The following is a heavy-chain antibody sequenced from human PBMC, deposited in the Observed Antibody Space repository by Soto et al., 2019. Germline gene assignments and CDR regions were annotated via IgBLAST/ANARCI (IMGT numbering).Heavy chain of an antibody. V-gene: IGHV3-33*01. Sequence: GGSLRLSCAPSGFTFSSYGLHWGSQAPGKEMVCVAVICYDGSNKYYVDSVKGRFTIPRENTKDSVYLQINSLRAKDTSMYYWAGERRAENGPLEEWSQG. D-gene: IGHD2-8*01. CDR2: ICYDGSNK. CDR3: AGERRAENGPLEE. CDR1: GFTFSSYG. J-gene: IGHJ4*02.